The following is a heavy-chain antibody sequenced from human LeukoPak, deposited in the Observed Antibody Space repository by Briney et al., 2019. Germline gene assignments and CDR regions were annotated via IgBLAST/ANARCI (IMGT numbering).Heavy chain of an antibody. CDR2: IREDGSEK. Sequence: PGGSLRLSCAASGFTFSTYWMSWVRQAPGKGLEWVANIREDGSEKYYGDSVKGRFTISRDNAKNSLYLQMNSLRAEDTAVYYCARDSSGYQWGQGTLVTVSS. CDR3: ARDSSGYQ. V-gene: IGHV3-7*01. J-gene: IGHJ4*02. D-gene: IGHD3-22*01. CDR1: GFTFSTYW.